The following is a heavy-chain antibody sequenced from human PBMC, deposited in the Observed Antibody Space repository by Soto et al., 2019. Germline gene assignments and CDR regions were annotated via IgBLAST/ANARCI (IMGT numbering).Heavy chain of an antibody. V-gene: IGHV4-59*01. CDR3: ARVRGRIQLWLSGYYFDY. CDR1: GGSISSYY. CDR2: IYYSGST. Sequence: SETLSLTCTVSGGSISSYYWSWIRQPPGKGLEWIGYIYYSGSTNYNPSLKSRVTISVDTSKNQFSLKLSSVTAADTAVYYCARVRGRIQLWLSGYYFDYWGQGTLVTVSS. D-gene: IGHD5-18*01. J-gene: IGHJ4*02.